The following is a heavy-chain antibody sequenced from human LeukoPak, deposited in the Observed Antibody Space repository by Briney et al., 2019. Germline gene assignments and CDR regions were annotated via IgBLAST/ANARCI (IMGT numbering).Heavy chain of an antibody. Sequence: GGSLRLSCAASGFTFSNAWMSWVRQAPGKGLECVSILYSGGSTYYADSVRGRFTISRDNSKNTLYLQMNSLRAEDTAVYYCTQYSTNIHYWGQGTLVTVSS. J-gene: IGHJ4*02. CDR3: TQYSTNIHY. CDR2: LYSGGST. D-gene: IGHD6-13*01. V-gene: IGHV3-66*01. CDR1: GFTFSNAW.